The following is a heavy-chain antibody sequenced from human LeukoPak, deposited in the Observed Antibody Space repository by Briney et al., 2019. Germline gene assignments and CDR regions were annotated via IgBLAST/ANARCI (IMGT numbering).Heavy chain of an antibody. V-gene: IGHV3-15*07. J-gene: IGHJ4*02. Sequence: PGGSLRLSCAASGFTFSSACLSWVRQAPGKGLEWVGRIRTKSDGETVDYAAPVKGRFTISRDDSKNTLFLQMNSLKTEDTAVYYCATPALGRRLYYYDYWGQGTLVTVSS. CDR1: GFTFSSAC. CDR3: ATPALGRRLYYYDY. D-gene: IGHD3-16*01. CDR2: IRTKSDGETV.